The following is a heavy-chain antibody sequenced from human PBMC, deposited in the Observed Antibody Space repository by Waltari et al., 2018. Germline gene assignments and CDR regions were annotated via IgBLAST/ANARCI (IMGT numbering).Heavy chain of an antibody. J-gene: IGHJ6*03. CDR3: ARIVVPAYYYYYMDV. CDR2: INAGNGNT. V-gene: IGHV1-3*01. D-gene: IGHD2-2*01. Sequence: QVQLVQSGAEVKKPGASVKVSCKASGYTFTSYAMHWVRQAPGQRLEWMGWINAGNGNTKYSQKFQGRVTITRDTSASTAYMELSSLRSEDTAVYYCARIVVPAYYYYYMDVWGKGTTVTISS. CDR1: GYTFTSYA.